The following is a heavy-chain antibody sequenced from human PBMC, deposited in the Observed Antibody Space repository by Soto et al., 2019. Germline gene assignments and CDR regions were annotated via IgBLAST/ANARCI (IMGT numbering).Heavy chain of an antibody. D-gene: IGHD3-9*01. CDR1: GGSISSYY. Sequence: SETLSLTCTVSGGSISSYYWSWIRQPPGKGLEWIGYIYYSGSTNYNPSLKSRVTISVDTSKNQFSLKLSSVTAADTAVHYRASLDARADYYYGMDVWGQGTTVT. V-gene: IGHV4-59*01. J-gene: IGHJ6*02. CDR2: IYYSGST. CDR3: ASLDARADYYYGMDV.